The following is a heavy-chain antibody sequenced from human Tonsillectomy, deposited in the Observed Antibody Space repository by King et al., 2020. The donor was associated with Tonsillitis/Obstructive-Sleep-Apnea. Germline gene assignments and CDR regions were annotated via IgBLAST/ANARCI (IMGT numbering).Heavy chain of an antibody. CDR1: GYRFTTYW. Sequence: EVQLVQSGAEVREPGESLRISCKASGYRFTTYWISWVRQLPGKGLEWMGRIDPSDSQTNYSPSFQGNVTISSDNSITTAHLQWSSLKASDTAMYYCTRHPPSGYGNDYWGQGTLVTVSS. V-gene: IGHV5-10-1*01. J-gene: IGHJ4*02. CDR2: IDPSDSQT. D-gene: IGHD5-12*01. CDR3: TRHPPSGYGNDY.